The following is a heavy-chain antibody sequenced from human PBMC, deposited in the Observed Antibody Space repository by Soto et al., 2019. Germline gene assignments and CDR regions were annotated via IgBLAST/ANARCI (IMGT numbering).Heavy chain of an antibody. CDR1: GGSFSDYF. D-gene: IGHD6-19*01. V-gene: IGHV4-34*01. Sequence: SETLSLTCDVYGGSFSDYFWNWIRQSPGKGLEWIGKVNHNGRDNYNPSLKSRVTISLDMSQKQISLKLTFVSAADTAVYYCARGGSSDSQVAFELWGQGTMITVSS. CDR2: VNHNGRD. CDR3: ARGGSSDSQVAFEL. J-gene: IGHJ3*01.